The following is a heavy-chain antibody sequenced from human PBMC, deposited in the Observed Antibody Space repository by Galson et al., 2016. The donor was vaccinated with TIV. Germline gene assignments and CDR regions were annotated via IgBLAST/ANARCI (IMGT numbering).Heavy chain of an antibody. Sequence: PRLSCAASGFTFSDYWMTWVRLTPGKGLEWVANIKEDGREEYYVDSVTGRFTVSRDNARNSLFLQMTSLRAEDTAIYYCARERAVGPALLDFWGQGVPVTVSP. D-gene: IGHD2-15*01. J-gene: IGHJ4*02. CDR3: ARERAVGPALLDF. CDR1: GFTFSDYW. V-gene: IGHV3-7*03. CDR2: IKEDGREE.